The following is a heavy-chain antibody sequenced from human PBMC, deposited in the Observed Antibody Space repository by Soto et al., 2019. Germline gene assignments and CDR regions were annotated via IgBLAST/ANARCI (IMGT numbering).Heavy chain of an antibody. V-gene: IGHV3-23*01. CDR1: GFPFRDYA. CDR2: IFGSGFKT. D-gene: IGHD3-10*02. CDR3: VKEFSFSYSVSVLHD. J-gene: IGHJ4*02. Sequence: GGALRLPCAPSGFPFRDYAMTWFRQAPGNGLDWFSCIFGSGFKTFHARSVEGRFTISRDNIKNTLDLHMNGLRADDTAVYYCVKEFSFSYSVSVLHDWGQGTLVTVAS.